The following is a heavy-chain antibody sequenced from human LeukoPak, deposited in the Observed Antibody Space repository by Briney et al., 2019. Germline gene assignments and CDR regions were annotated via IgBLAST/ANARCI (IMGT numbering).Heavy chain of an antibody. V-gene: IGHV3-7*01. CDR3: ASTFPYCSSGTCAL. CDR1: GLTFSSYW. Sequence: GGSLRLSCAASGLTFSSYWMTWVRQGPGKGLEWVATISPDGNRENYVDSVKGRFSISRDNAKNSFFLQMRSLRAVDTAMYYCASTFPYCSSGTCALGGQGTLVTVSS. CDR2: ISPDGNRE. J-gene: IGHJ4*02. D-gene: IGHD2-15*01.